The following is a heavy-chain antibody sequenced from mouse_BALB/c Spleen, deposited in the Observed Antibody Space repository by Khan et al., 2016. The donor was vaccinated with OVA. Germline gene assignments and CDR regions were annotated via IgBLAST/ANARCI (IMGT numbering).Heavy chain of an antibody. CDR1: AYSITSDYA. CDR2: ISYSGST. D-gene: IGHD2-14*01. Sequence: VQLKESGPGLVKPSQSLSLTCTVTAYSITSDYAWTWIRQFPGNKLEWMGYISYSGSTSYNPSLTSRISITRATSKTQSFLQLISVTTEDTATYDCACNRFYYRYSFFDYWAQGTTLTVAS. V-gene: IGHV3-2*02. CDR3: ACNRFYYRYSFFDY. J-gene: IGHJ2*01.